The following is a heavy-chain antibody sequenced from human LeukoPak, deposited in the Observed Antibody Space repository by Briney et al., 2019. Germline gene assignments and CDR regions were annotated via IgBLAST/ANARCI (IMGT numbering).Heavy chain of an antibody. CDR3: AREVAVAATPFFDY. CDR2: IYTSGST. CDR1: GGSISSYY. D-gene: IGHD2-15*01. Sequence: KPSETLSLTCTVSGGSISSYYWSWIRQPAGKGLEWIGRIYTSGSTNYSPSLKSRVTMSVDTSKNQFSLKLSSVTAADTAVYYCAREVAVAATPFFDYWGQGTLVTVSS. V-gene: IGHV4-4*07. J-gene: IGHJ4*02.